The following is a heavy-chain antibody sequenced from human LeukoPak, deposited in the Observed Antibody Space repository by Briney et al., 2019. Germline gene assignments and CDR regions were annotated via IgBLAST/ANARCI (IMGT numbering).Heavy chain of an antibody. CDR1: GYSFTSYW. Sequence: GESLKISCKGSGYSFTSYWISWVRQMPGKGLEWMGRIDPSDSYTNYSPSFQRHVTISADKSISTAYLQWSSLKASDTAMYYCAALYSGYDYKDYWGQGTLVTVSS. CDR3: AALYSGYDYKDY. J-gene: IGHJ4*02. CDR2: IDPSDSYT. V-gene: IGHV5-10-1*01. D-gene: IGHD5-12*01.